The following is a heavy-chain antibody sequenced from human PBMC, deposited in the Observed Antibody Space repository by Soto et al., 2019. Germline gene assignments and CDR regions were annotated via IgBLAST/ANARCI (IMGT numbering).Heavy chain of an antibody. CDR2: IIPIFGTA. Sequence: GASVKVSCKASGGTFSNYAISWVRQAPGQGLEWMGGIIPIFGTANYAQKFQGRVTITADKSTSTAYMKLSSLRSEDTAVYYCARVLSPDDSSGQAFGYWGQGTLVTVSS. J-gene: IGHJ4*02. CDR1: GGTFSNYA. D-gene: IGHD3-22*01. CDR3: ARVLSPDDSSGQAFGY. V-gene: IGHV1-69*06.